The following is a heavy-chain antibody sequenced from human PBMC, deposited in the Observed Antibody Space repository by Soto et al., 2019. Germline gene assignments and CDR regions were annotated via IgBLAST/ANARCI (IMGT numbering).Heavy chain of an antibody. V-gene: IGHV3-11*01. J-gene: IGHJ4*02. D-gene: IGHD3-3*01. Sequence: RGSLRLSCAASGYIFSDYYMSWIRQAPGKGLEWISYIDTSGTKIYYADSVKGRFTITRDNAKNSLYLEMNSLRDEDTAVYYCACHYYMWSGHLSPLDYWGQGTLVTGSS. CDR3: ACHYYMWSGHLSPLDY. CDR1: GYIFSDYY. CDR2: IDTSGTKI.